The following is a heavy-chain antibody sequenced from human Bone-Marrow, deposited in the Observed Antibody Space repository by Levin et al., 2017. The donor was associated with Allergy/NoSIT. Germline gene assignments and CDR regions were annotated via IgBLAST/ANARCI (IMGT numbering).Heavy chain of an antibody. Sequence: QPGGSLRLSCTGSGFSFGDYALSWFRQAPGKGLEWVGFIKSKAYGGTTKYAASVKDRVTISRDDSKSIAYLEMNSLKTEDTAEYFCSRQRRNAASETTYWFDSWGQGTLVTVSS. J-gene: IGHJ5*01. D-gene: IGHD1-1*01. CDR1: GFSFGDYA. CDR3: SRQRRNAASETTYWFDS. V-gene: IGHV3-49*03. CDR2: IKSKAYGGTT.